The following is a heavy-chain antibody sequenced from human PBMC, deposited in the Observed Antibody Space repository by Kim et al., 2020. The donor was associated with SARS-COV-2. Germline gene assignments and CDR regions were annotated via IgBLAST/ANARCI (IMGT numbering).Heavy chain of an antibody. CDR3: ARGDGRLDMEYFVDY. V-gene: IGHV3-74*01. CDR2: INSDKRVM. J-gene: IGHJ4*02. CDR1: GFTFRNHW. Sequence: GGSLRLSCEASGFTFRNHWMHWVRQAPGEGLMWVSRINSDKRVMNYADSVKGRFTISRDNAKSTLYLQMTSLRAEDTAVYYCARGDGRLDMEYFVDYWGQGTRVAVSP. D-gene: IGHD3-9*01.